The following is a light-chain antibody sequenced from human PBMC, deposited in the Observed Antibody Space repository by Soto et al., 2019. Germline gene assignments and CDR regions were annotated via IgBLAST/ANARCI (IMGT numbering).Light chain of an antibody. CDR2: GNS. J-gene: IGLJ1*01. Sequence: QSVLTQPPSVSGAPGQRGTISCTGSSSNNGAGYDVHWYHQLPGTSPKVLIYGNSNRPSGVPDRFSGSKSGTSASLAITGLQAEDEADYYCQSYDSSLSGYVFGTGTKVT. V-gene: IGLV1-40*01. CDR3: QSYDSSLSGYV. CDR1: SSNNGAGYD.